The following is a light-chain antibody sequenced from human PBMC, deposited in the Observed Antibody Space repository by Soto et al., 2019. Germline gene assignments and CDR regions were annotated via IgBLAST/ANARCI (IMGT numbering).Light chain of an antibody. V-gene: IGKV3-15*01. CDR3: QQYNNWPRT. CDR1: RSVSSY. CDR2: GAS. J-gene: IGKJ1*01. Sequence: DMVLTQSAATLYLSPGESATLSCRASRSVSSYLAWYQQKPGQAPRLLIYGASTRATGIPARFSGSGSGTEFTLTINSLQSEDFAVYYCQQYNNWPRTFGQGTKVDIK.